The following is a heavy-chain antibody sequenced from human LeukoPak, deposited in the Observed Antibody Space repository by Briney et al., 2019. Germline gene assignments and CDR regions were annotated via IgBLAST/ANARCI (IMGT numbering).Heavy chain of an antibody. CDR2: IYTSGST. J-gene: IGHJ5*02. CDR3: ARGDYYDSSGYYYH. D-gene: IGHD3-22*01. Sequence: SETLSLTCTVSGGSISSYYWSWIRQPAGKGLEWIGRIYTSGSTNYNPSLKSRVTISLDTSKNYFSLKLTSVTAADTAMYYCARGDYYDSSGYYYHWGQGTLVTVSS. CDR1: GGSISSYY. V-gene: IGHV4-4*07.